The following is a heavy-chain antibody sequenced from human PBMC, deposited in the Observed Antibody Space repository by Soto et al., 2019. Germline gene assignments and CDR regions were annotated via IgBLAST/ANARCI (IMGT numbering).Heavy chain of an antibody. V-gene: IGHV3-33*08. Sequence: GGSLRLSCAASGFTFSSYGMHWVRQAPGKGLEWVAVIWYDGSNKYYADSVKGRFTISRDNSKNTLYLQMNSLRAEDTAVYYCARAGYYGSGSLGHYYYYGMDVWGQGTTVTVSS. J-gene: IGHJ6*02. CDR1: GFTFSSYG. CDR2: IWYDGSNK. CDR3: ARAGYYGSGSLGHYYYYGMDV. D-gene: IGHD3-10*01.